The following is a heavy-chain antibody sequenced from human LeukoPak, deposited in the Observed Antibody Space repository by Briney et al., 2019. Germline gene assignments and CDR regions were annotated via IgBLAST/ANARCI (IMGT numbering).Heavy chain of an antibody. D-gene: IGHD3-22*01. J-gene: IGHJ4*02. V-gene: IGHV4-34*01. CDR2: INHSGST. CDR1: GGSFSGYY. Sequence: SETLSLTCAVYGGSFSGYYWSWIRQPPGKGLEWIGEINHSGSTNYNPSLKSRVTISVDTSKNQFSLKLSSVTAADTAVYYCASDGYDSSGYYSKFDYWGQGTLVTVPS. CDR3: ASDGYDSSGYYSKFDY.